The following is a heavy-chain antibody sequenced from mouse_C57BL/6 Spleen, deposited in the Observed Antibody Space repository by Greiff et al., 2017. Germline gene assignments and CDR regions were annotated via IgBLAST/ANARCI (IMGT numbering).Heavy chain of an antibody. J-gene: IGHJ4*01. V-gene: IGHV5-17*01. CDR1: GFTFSDYG. CDR2: ISSGSSTI. CDR3: ARTADYYAMDY. D-gene: IGHD4-1*01. Sequence: EVKLVESGGGLVQPGGSLKLSCAASGFTFSDYGMHWVRQAPEKGLEWVAYISSGSSTIYYADTVKGRFTISRDNAKNTLFLQMTSLRSEDTAMYYCARTADYYAMDYWGQGTSVTVSS.